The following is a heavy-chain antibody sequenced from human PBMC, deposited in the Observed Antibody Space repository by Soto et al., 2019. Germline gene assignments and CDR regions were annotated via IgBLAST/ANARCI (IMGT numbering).Heavy chain of an antibody. CDR1: GFRFTSFG. D-gene: IGHD2-15*01. Sequence: LVNSGGGFVRPGESLRLSCGASGFRFTSFGMNWVRQGPGKGLEWLSYISGLSATTYYADSVRGRFTVSRDNDKNLLFLQLNNLRDDDTAVYYCTRGGAARSDYWGQGSRVVVSS. J-gene: IGHJ4*02. CDR2: ISGLSATT. CDR3: TRGGAARSDY. V-gene: IGHV3-48*02.